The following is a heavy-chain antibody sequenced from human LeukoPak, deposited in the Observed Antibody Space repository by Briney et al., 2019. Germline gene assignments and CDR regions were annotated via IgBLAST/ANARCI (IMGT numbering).Heavy chain of an antibody. CDR3: VKDGRTSAPC. J-gene: IGHJ4*02. Sequence: GGSLRLSSGTSGFTFSKYAMSWVCEAPGEGLEWVSVITARAGPSSDDSVKGRITISRDNSKNMVYLQMNSLRDEDTAVFYCVKDGRTSAPCCGQGTLVSVSS. V-gene: IGHV3-23*01. CDR2: ITARAGP. CDR1: GFTFSKYA. D-gene: IGHD2-15*01.